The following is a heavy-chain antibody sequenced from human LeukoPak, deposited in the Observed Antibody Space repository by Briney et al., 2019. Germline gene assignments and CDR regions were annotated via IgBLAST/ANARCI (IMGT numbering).Heavy chain of an antibody. J-gene: IGHJ4*02. V-gene: IGHV3-23*01. Sequence: PGGSLRLSCAASGFTFSSYAMSWVRQAPGKGLEWVSALSGSGGSTYYADSVKGRFTISRDNSKNTLYLQKKSLRAEDTAVYYCAKVVATLVDPYTIDYWGQGTLVTVSS. CDR1: GFTFSSYA. D-gene: IGHD5-12*01. CDR2: LSGSGGST. CDR3: AKVVATLVDPYTIDY.